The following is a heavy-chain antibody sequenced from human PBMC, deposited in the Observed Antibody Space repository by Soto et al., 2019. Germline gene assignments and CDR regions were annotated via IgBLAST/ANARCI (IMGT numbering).Heavy chain of an antibody. CDR1: GFTFSSYG. CDR3: AKDYRKALLRYFDWVPDY. Sequence: GGSLRLSCAASGFTFSSYGMHWDRQAPGKGLEWVAVISYDGSNKYYADSVKGRFTISRDNSKNTLYLQMNSLRAEDTAVCYCAKDYRKALLRYFDWVPDYWGQGTLVTVSS. D-gene: IGHD3-9*01. V-gene: IGHV3-30*18. J-gene: IGHJ4*02. CDR2: ISYDGSNK.